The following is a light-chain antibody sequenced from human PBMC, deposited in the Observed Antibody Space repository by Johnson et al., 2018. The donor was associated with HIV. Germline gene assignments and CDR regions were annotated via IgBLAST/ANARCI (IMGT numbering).Light chain of an antibody. V-gene: IGLV1-51*02. CDR2: ENN. Sequence: QSVLTQPPSVSAAPGQKVTISCSGSSSNIGNIYVSWYQQFPGAAPKLLIYENNKRPSGIADRFSDTKSGTSATLGITGLQTGDEADYYCGTWDSGLSAHYVFGTGTKVTVL. CDR3: GTWDSGLSAHYV. J-gene: IGLJ1*01. CDR1: SSNIGNIY.